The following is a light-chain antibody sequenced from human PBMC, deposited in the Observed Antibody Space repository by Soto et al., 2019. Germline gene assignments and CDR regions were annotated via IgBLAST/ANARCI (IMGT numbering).Light chain of an antibody. J-gene: IGKJ2*01. Sequence: DIVMTQSPGAPAVSLGERATINCKSSQSVLYSSNNKNYLAWYQQKPGQPPKLLIYWASTRESGVPDRFSGSGSGTDITLTISSLQAEDVAVYYCQQYYSTMYTFGQGTKLEIK. V-gene: IGKV4-1*01. CDR2: WAS. CDR1: QSVLYSSNNKNY. CDR3: QQYYSTMYT.